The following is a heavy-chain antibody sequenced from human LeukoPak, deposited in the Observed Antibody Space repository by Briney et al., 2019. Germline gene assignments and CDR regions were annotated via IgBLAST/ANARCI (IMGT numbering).Heavy chain of an antibody. CDR2: IWYDGSNK. CDR3: ARDCREMVYYYGMDV. Sequence: GGSLRLSCAASGFTFSSYAMHWVRQAPGKGLEWVAVIWYDGSNKYYADSVKGRFTISRDNSKTTLYLQMNSLRAEDTAVYYCARDCREMVYYYGMDVWGQGTTVTLSS. CDR1: GFTFSSYA. V-gene: IGHV3-33*01. J-gene: IGHJ6*02. D-gene: IGHD5-24*01.